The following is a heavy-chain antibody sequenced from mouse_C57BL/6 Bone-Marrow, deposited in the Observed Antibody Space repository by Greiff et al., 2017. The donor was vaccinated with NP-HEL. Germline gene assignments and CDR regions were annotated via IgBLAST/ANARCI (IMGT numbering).Heavy chain of an antibody. J-gene: IGHJ3*01. V-gene: IGHV1-50*01. Sequence: VQLQQPGAELVKPGASVKLSCKASGYTFTSYWMQWVKQRPGQGLEWIGEIDPSDSYTNYNQKFKGKATLTVDTSSSTAYMQLNSLTSEDSALYYCARGVCYYGSIYVWFAYWGQGALVTVSA. CDR3: ARGVCYYGSIYVWFAY. D-gene: IGHD1-1*01. CDR1: GYTFTSYW. CDR2: IDPSDSYT.